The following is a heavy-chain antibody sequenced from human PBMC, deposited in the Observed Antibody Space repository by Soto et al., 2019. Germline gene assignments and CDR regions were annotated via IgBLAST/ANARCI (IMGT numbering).Heavy chain of an antibody. Sequence: SETLSLTCNVSGGSISSYCWSWIRQPSGKGLEWIGYLYNTGRTNYNPSLKSRVTISVDTSKNQFSLKLSSVTAADTAVYYCASSPGNLYYYYGMDVWGQGTTVTVSS. V-gene: IGHV4-59*01. CDR2: LYNTGRT. J-gene: IGHJ6*02. CDR3: ASSPGNLYYYYGMDV. CDR1: GGSISSYC. D-gene: IGHD3-10*01.